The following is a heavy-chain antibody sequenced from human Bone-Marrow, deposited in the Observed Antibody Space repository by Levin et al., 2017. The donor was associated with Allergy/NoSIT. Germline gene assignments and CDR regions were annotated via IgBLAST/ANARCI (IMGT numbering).Heavy chain of an antibody. Sequence: GESLKISCAASGFTCSSYAMHWVRQAPGKGLEWVAVISYDGSNKYYADSVKGRFTISRDNSKNTLYLQMNSLRAEDTAVYYCARDRSHPYYDILTGIDYWGQGTLVTVSS. V-gene: IGHV3-30-3*01. CDR3: ARDRSHPYYDILTGIDY. CDR2: ISYDGSNK. J-gene: IGHJ4*02. CDR1: GFTCSSYA. D-gene: IGHD3-9*01.